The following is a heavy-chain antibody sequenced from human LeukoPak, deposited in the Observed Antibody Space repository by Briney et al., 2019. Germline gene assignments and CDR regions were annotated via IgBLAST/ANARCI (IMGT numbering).Heavy chain of an antibody. CDR1: GYNFNNYG. CDR3: ARGDRAFDV. V-gene: IGHV1-18*01. J-gene: IGHJ3*01. D-gene: IGHD2-21*02. Sequence: GASVKVSCKASGYNFNNYGITWVRQAPGQGLEWTGRISTDNGDTTYAQKFQGRVTMTTDTISTTVYMELRSLRFDDTAVYYCARGDRAFDVWGQGTTVTVSS. CDR2: ISTDNGDT.